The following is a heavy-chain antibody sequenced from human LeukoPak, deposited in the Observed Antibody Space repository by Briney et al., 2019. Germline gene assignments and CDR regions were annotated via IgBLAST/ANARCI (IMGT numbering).Heavy chain of an antibody. D-gene: IGHD3-16*02. J-gene: IGHJ4*02. Sequence: PSETLSLTCTASGGSISGSSYYWGWIRQPPGKGLEWIGSIYYSGSTYYNPSLKSRVTISVDTSKNQFSLKLSSVTAADTAVYYCVHYDYVWGSYRYPFDYWGQGTLVSVSS. CDR3: VHYDYVWGSYRYPFDY. CDR1: GGSISGSSYY. V-gene: IGHV4-39*01. CDR2: IYYSGST.